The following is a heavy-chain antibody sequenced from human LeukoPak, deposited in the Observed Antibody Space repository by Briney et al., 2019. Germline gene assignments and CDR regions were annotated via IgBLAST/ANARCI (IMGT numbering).Heavy chain of an antibody. CDR2: VSGSGGST. CDR3: AKVSQRLYCSSTSCYLHY. D-gene: IGHD2-2*01. CDR1: GFTFSSYA. J-gene: IGHJ4*02. Sequence: PGGSLRLSCVASGFTFSSYAMSWVRQAPGKGLEWVSSVSGSGGSTYYVDSVKGRFTISRDNSKNTLYLQMNSLRAEDTAVYYCAKVSQRLYCSSTSCYLHYWGQGTLVTVSS. V-gene: IGHV3-23*01.